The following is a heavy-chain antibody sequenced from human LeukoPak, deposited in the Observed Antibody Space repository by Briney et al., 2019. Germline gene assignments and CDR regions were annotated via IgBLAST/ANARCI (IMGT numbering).Heavy chain of an antibody. Sequence: GASVKFSCKASGYTFTSYGISWVRQAPGQGLEWMGWISAYNGNTNYAQKLQGRVTMTTDTSTSTAYMELRSLRSDDTAVYYCARDPYDFWSGYTYYFDYWGQGTLVTVSS. J-gene: IGHJ4*02. CDR3: ARDPYDFWSGYTYYFDY. CDR2: ISAYNGNT. D-gene: IGHD3-3*01. CDR1: GYTFTSYG. V-gene: IGHV1-18*01.